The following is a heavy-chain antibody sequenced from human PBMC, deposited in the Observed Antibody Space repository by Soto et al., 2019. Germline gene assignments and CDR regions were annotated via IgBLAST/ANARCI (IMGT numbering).Heavy chain of an antibody. Sequence: ASVKVFCKASGYTFTSYGISWARKAPGQGLEWIGEISAYNDNTNNAQKLQGRATMTTATSTSTAYMALRSLRFDGTAVYYCTRISITVFGVVRPNPIDYRGEASLVSVSS. CDR3: TRISITVFGVVRPNPIDY. CDR2: ISAYNDNT. CDR1: GYTFTSYG. V-gene: IGHV1-18*01. J-gene: IGHJ4*02. D-gene: IGHD3-3*01.